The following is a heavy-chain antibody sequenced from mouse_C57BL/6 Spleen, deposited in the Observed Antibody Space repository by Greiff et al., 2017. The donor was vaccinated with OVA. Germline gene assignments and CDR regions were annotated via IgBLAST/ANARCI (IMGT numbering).Heavy chain of an antibody. V-gene: IGHV1-53*01. CDR2: INPSNGGT. J-gene: IGHJ1*03. CDR3: ARSPSTVVVGDGYFDV. D-gene: IGHD1-1*01. CDR1: GYTFTSYW. Sequence: QVQLQQPGTELVKPGASVKLSCKASGYTFTSYWMHWVKQRPGQGLEWIGNINPSNGGTNYNEKFKSKAQLTVEKSSSTAYMQLSSLTSEDSAVYYCARSPSTVVVGDGYFDVWGTGTTVTVSS.